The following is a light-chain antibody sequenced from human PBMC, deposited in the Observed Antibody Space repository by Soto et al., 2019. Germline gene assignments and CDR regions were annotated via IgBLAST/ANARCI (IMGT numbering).Light chain of an antibody. CDR2: GNS. J-gene: IGLJ7*01. CDR1: SSNIGAGYD. V-gene: IGLV1-40*01. CDR3: QSYDSSLSGSHAV. Sequence: QAVVTQPPSVSGAPGQRVTISCTGSSSNIGAGYDVHWYQQLPGTAPKLLIYGNSNRPSGVPDRFSGSKSGTSASLAITGLQAEDEADYYCQSYDSSLSGSHAVFGGGTKLTVL.